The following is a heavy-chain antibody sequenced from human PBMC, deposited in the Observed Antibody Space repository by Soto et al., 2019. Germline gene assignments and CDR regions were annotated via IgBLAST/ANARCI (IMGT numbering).Heavy chain of an antibody. J-gene: IGHJ5*02. CDR3: AKDVGWLGPVDWFDP. V-gene: IGHV3-23*01. D-gene: IGHD3-9*01. CDR2: ISGSGGST. CDR1: GFTFSSYA. Sequence: GSLRLSCAASGFTFSSYAMSWVRQAPGKGLEWVSAISGSGGSTYYADSVKGRFTISRDNSKNTLYLQMSSLRAEDTAVYYCAKDVGWLGPVDWFDPWGQGNMVTVSS.